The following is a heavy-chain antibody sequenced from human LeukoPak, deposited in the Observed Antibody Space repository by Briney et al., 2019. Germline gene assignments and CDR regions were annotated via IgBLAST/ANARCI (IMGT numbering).Heavy chain of an antibody. CDR3: ASLVVPAAIGYYYYYYMDV. J-gene: IGHJ6*03. CDR1: GGSFSGYY. Sequence: PSETLSLTCAVYGGSFSGYYWSWIRQPPGKGLEWIGEINHSGSTNYNPSLKSRVTISVDTSKNQFSLKLSSVTAADTAVYYCASLVVPAAIGYYYYYYMDVWGKGTTVTVSS. V-gene: IGHV4-34*01. CDR2: INHSGST. D-gene: IGHD2-2*01.